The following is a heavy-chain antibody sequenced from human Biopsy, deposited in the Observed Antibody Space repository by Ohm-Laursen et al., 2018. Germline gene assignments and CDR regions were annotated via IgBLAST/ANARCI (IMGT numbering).Heavy chain of an antibody. CDR3: ARFIVPSLHCSNGVCPIRWFDP. J-gene: IGHJ5*02. CDR1: GDPISSYD. V-gene: IGHV4-34*01. CDR2: VHHDGRA. Sequence: GTLSLTCTVSGDPISSYDWSWIRQPPGKGLEWIGEVHHDGRANYNPSLKSRVTISGDMSKKQFSLKLSGVTAADTAVYYCARFIVPSLHCSNGVCPIRWFDPWGQGTLVTVFS. D-gene: IGHD2-2*01.